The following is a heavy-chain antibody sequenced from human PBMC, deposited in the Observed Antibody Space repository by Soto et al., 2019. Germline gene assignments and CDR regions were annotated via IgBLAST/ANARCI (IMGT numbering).Heavy chain of an antibody. J-gene: IGHJ6*02. Sequence: SETLSLTCAVYGGSFSGYYWSWIRQPPGKGLEWIGEINHSGSTNYNPSLKSRVTISVDTSKNQFSLKLSSVTAADTAVYYCARVACSGGSCYPGGYYYYYGMDVWGQGTTVPVS. CDR1: GGSFSGYY. V-gene: IGHV4-34*01. CDR2: INHSGST. CDR3: ARVACSGGSCYPGGYYYYYGMDV. D-gene: IGHD2-15*01.